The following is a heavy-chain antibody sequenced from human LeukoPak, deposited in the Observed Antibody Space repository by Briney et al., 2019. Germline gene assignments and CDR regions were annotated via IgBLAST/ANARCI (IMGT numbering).Heavy chain of an antibody. CDR1: GFTFSSYG. Sequence: GGSLRLSCAASGFTFSSYGMHWVRQAPGKGLEWVAFIRYNGSNKYYADSVKGRFTISRDNSKNSLYLQMNSLRTEDTALYYCAKGRAVGGVADYWGQGTLVTVSS. D-gene: IGHD2-21*01. J-gene: IGHJ4*02. V-gene: IGHV3-30*02. CDR3: AKGRAVGGVADY. CDR2: IRYNGSNK.